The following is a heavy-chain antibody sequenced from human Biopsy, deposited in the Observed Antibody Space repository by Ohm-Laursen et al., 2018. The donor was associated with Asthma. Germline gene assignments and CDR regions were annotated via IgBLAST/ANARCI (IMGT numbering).Heavy chain of an antibody. D-gene: IGHD3-3*01. V-gene: IGHV3-30*03. Sequence: RSLRLSCTASGFTFSSYGMHWVRQAPGKGLEWVAVISYDGSNKYYADSVKGRFTISRDNSKNTLYLQMSSLRVEDTAVYYCASQSSGPDFWSGYYYFDYWGQGTLVTVSS. CDR1: GFTFSSYG. J-gene: IGHJ4*02. CDR2: ISYDGSNK. CDR3: ASQSSGPDFWSGYYYFDY.